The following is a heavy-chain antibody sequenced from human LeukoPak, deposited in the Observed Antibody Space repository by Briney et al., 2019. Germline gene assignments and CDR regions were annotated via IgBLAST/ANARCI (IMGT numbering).Heavy chain of an antibody. CDR3: ARPTTVIPRYYYYYYMDV. CDR2: INHSGST. Sequence: SETLSLTCAVYGGSFSGYYWSWIRQPPGKGLEWIGEINHSGSTNYNPSLKSRVTISVDTSKNQFSLKLSSVTAADTAVYYCARPTTVIPRYYYYYYMDVWGKGTTVTVSS. D-gene: IGHD4-11*01. CDR1: GGSFSGYY. V-gene: IGHV4-34*01. J-gene: IGHJ6*03.